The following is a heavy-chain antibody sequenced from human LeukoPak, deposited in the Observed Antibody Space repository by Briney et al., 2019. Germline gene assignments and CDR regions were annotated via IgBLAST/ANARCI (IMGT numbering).Heavy chain of an antibody. CDR2: ISSSSSTI. D-gene: IGHD2-2*01. Sequence: GGSLRLSCAASGFTFSSYSMNWVRQAPGKGLEWVSYISSSSSTIYYADSVKGRFTISRDNAKNSLYLQMNSLRAEDTAVYYCARGIGYCSSTSCYDYFDYWGQGALVTVSS. V-gene: IGHV3-48*01. CDR1: GFTFSSYS. CDR3: ARGIGYCSSTSCYDYFDY. J-gene: IGHJ4*02.